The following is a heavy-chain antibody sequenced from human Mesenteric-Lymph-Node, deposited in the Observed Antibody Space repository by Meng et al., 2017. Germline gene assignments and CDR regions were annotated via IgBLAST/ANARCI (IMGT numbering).Heavy chain of an antibody. J-gene: IGHJ6*02. Sequence: ASVKVSCKASGYTFTSYDINWVRQATGQGLEWMGWMNPNSGNTGYAQKFQGRVTITRNTSISTAYMELSSLRSEDTAVYYCASRDIVATYYYYYGMDVWGQGTTVTVSS. V-gene: IGHV1-8*03. CDR3: ASRDIVATYYYYYGMDV. D-gene: IGHD5-12*01. CDR2: MNPNSGNT. CDR1: GYTFTSYD.